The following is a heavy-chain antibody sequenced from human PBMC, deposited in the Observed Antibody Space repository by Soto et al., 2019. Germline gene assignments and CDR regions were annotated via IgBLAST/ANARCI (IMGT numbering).Heavy chain of an antibody. CDR2: INPNTGGT. CDR1: GYTFIGYY. V-gene: IGHV1-2*02. D-gene: IGHD3-16*01. Sequence: GASVKVSCKASGYTFIGYYLHWVRQAPGQGLEWMGWINPNTGGTNYEQKFQGRVTMTRDTSISTAYMELSRLRSDDTAVYYCARFYGYNDMDVWGQGTTVTVSS. CDR3: ARFYGYNDMDV. J-gene: IGHJ6*02.